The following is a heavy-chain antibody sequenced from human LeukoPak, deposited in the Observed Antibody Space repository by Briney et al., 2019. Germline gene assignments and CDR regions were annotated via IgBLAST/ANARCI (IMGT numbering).Heavy chain of an antibody. J-gene: IGHJ4*02. Sequence: SETLSLTCTVSGGSISSYYWSWIRQPPGKGLEWIGYIYYSGSTNYNPSLKSRVTISVDKSKNQFSLKLSSVTAADTAVYYCARSLGVVPAAMGADYWGQGTLVTVSS. CDR2: IYYSGST. CDR3: ARSLGVVPAAMGADY. CDR1: GGSISSYY. V-gene: IGHV4-59*12. D-gene: IGHD2-2*01.